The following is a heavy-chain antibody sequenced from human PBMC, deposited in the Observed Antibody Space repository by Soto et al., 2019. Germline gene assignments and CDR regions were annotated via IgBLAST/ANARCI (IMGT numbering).Heavy chain of an antibody. CDR2: IYYSGST. CDR3: ARDWSLDY. CDR1: GGSISSGGYY. J-gene: IGHJ4*02. Sequence: PSETLSLTCTVSGGSISSGGYYWSWIRQHPGKGLEWIGYIYYSGSTYYNPSLKGRVTISVDTFKNQFSLKLSSVTAADTAVYYCARDWSLDYWGQGTLVTVSS. V-gene: IGHV4-31*03.